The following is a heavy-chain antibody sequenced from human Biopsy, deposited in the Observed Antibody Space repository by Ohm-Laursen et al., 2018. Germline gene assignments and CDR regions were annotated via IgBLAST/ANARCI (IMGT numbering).Heavy chain of an antibody. J-gene: IGHJ6*02. V-gene: IGHV1-8*01. Sequence: SSVKVSCKPSGYTFTSYDINWVRQATGQGLEWMGWMNPNSGNTDYARKFQGRVTMTRNTSISTAYMELNSLRSEDTAVYYCARGSFWFGGNYYYYGMDVWGQGTTVTVSS. CDR3: ARGSFWFGGNYYYYGMDV. CDR1: GYTFTSYD. D-gene: IGHD3-10*01. CDR2: MNPNSGNT.